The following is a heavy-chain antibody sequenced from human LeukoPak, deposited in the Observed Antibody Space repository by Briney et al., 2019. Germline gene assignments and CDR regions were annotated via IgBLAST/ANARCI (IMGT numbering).Heavy chain of an antibody. CDR2: IYYSGST. CDR1: GFTFSSYA. CDR3: ARGVRFSALDP. D-gene: IGHD3-3*01. Sequence: LRLSCAASGFTFSSYAMSWVRQHPGKGLEWIGYIYYSGSTYYNPSLKSRVTISVDTSKNQFSLKLSSVTAADTAVYYCARGVRFSALDPWGQGTLVTISS. V-gene: IGHV4-31*02. J-gene: IGHJ5*02.